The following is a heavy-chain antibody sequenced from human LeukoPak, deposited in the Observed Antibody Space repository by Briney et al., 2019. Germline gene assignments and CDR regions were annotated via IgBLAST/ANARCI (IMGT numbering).Heavy chain of an antibody. CDR1: GGSISSYY. D-gene: IGHD3-10*01. Sequence: SETLSLSCTVSGGSISSYYWSWIRQPPGKGLEWIGSIYYSGSTYYNPSLKSRVTISVDTSKNQFSLKLSSVTAADTAVYYCARIYYYGSGEEYYFDYWGQGTLVTVSS. CDR3: ARIYYYGSGEEYYFDY. CDR2: IYYSGST. V-gene: IGHV4-59*12. J-gene: IGHJ4*02.